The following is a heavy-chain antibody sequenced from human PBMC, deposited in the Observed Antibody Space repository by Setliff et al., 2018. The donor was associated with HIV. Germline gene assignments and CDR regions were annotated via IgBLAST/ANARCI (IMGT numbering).Heavy chain of an antibody. Sequence: SETLSLTCAVCGESFSGYYWTWIRQPAGKGLEWLGEINHSGRARYNPSLKSRVTILVDTSKNQFSLRLSSVTAADTAVYYCARGAPYCNHGVCHLFDYWGHGNRVTVSS. D-gene: IGHD2-8*01. J-gene: IGHJ4*01. CDR3: ARGAPYCNHGVCHLFDY. CDR2: INHSGRA. V-gene: IGHV4-34*01. CDR1: GESFSGYY.